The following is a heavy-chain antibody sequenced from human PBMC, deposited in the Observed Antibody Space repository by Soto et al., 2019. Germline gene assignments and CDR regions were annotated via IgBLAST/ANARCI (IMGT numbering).Heavy chain of an antibody. CDR3: ASPVVLREQDAFDI. CDR2: IIPILGIA. D-gene: IGHD1-1*01. J-gene: IGHJ3*02. Sequence: ASVKVSCKASGGTFSSYTISWVRQAPGQGLEWMGRIIPILGIANYAQKFQGRVTITADKSTSTAYMELSSLRSEDTAVYYCASPVVLREQDAFDIWGQGTMVTVSS. V-gene: IGHV1-69*02. CDR1: GGTFSSYT.